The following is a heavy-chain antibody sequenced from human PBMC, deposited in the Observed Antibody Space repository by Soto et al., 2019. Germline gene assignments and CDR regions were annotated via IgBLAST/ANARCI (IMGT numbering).Heavy chain of an antibody. CDR2: IYYSGST. V-gene: IGHV4-59*01. Sequence: SETLSLPCTVSGGSISSYYWSWIRQPPGKGLEWIGYIYYSGSTNYNPSLKSRVTISVDTSKNQFSLKLSSVTAADTAVYYCARAPYGYYYGSGSYYQGDYFDYWGQGTLVTVSS. J-gene: IGHJ4*02. CDR3: ARAPYGYYYGSGSYYQGDYFDY. D-gene: IGHD3-10*01. CDR1: GGSISSYY.